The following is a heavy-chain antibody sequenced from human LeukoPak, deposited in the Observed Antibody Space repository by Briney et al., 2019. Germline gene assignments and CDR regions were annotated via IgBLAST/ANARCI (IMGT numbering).Heavy chain of an antibody. CDR3: ARSTYSSGWLRPFFDY. CDR1: GFTFSSYA. CDR2: ISGSGGST. D-gene: IGHD6-19*01. J-gene: IGHJ4*02. Sequence: PGGSLRLSCAASGFTFSSYAMHWVRQAPGKGLEWVSGISGSGGSTFYADSVKGRFTISRDNSKDTLYLQMNSLRAEDTAVYYCARSTYSSGWLRPFFDYWGQGTLVTVSS. V-gene: IGHV3-23*01.